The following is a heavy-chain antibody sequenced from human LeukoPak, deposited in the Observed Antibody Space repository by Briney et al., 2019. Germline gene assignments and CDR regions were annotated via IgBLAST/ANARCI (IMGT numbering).Heavy chain of an antibody. V-gene: IGHV5-51*01. CDR2: IYPCDSDT. CDR1: GYIFTSYW. CDR3: ARPIVGASTDC. J-gene: IGHJ4*02. Sequence: NHGASLQISCKCSGYIFTSYWIGWVRHLPGKGLEWMGIIYPCDSDTRYSPSSQGQVTISADKSISTPYLQRSSLKASDTAMYYCARPIVGASTDCWGEGTLVTVSS. D-gene: IGHD1-26*01.